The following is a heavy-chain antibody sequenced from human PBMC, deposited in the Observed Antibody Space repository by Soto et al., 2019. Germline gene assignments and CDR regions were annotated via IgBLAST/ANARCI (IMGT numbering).Heavy chain of an antibody. D-gene: IGHD1-26*01. Sequence: GGSLRLSCAASGFSFSSYWMSWVRQAPGKGLEWVANIKQDGSEKYYVDSVKGRFTISRHNAKNSLFLQMNSLRVEDTAVYYCATRRGAMYFFDYWGQGTLVTVSS. CDR2: IKQDGSEK. J-gene: IGHJ4*02. V-gene: IGHV3-7*01. CDR3: ATRRGAMYFFDY. CDR1: GFSFSSYW.